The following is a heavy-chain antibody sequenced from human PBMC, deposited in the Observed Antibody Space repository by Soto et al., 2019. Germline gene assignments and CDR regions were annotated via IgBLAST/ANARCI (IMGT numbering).Heavy chain of an antibody. J-gene: IGHJ5*02. D-gene: IGHD3-10*01. CDR3: ARDRNPLLRFGELGGRNWFDP. V-gene: IGHV1-2*04. CDR2: INPNSGGT. CDR1: GYTFTGYY. Sequence: ASVKVSCKASGYTFTGYYMHWLRQAPGQGLEWMGWINPNSGGTNYAQKFQGWVTMTMDTSISTAYMELSRLRSDDTAVYYCARDRNPLLRFGELGGRNWFDPWGQGTLVTVSS.